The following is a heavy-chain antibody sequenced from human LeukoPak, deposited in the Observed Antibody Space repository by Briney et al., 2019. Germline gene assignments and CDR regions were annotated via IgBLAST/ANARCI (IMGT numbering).Heavy chain of an antibody. J-gene: IGHJ4*02. CDR3: ASLRERSYYARGFDY. CDR1: GGSISSSRYS. CDR2: IYYSGST. Sequence: SETLSLTCSISGGSISSSRYSWGWIRQPPGKGLEWIGNIYYSGSTNYNPSLKSRVTISVDTSKNQFSLKLSSVTAADTAVYYCASLRERSYYARGFDYWGQGTLVTVSS. D-gene: IGHD1-26*01. V-gene: IGHV4-39*01.